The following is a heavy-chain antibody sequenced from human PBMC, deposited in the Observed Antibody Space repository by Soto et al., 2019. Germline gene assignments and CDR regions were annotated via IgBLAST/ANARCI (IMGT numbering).Heavy chain of an antibody. J-gene: IGHJ6*02. Sequence: ASVKVSCKASGYTVTGYYMHWVRQAPGQGLEWMGWINPNSGGTNYAQKFQGWVTMTRDTSISTAYMELSRLRSDDTAVYYCARGREEMATNHYYYYGMDVWGQGTTVTVSS. CDR2: INPNSGGT. D-gene: IGHD5-12*01. V-gene: IGHV1-2*04. CDR3: ARGREEMATNHYYYYGMDV. CDR1: GYTVTGYY.